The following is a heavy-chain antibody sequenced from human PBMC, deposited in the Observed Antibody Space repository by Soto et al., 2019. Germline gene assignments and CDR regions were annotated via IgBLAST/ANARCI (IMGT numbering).Heavy chain of an antibody. V-gene: IGHV4-61*01. CDR1: GGFVNSDTHS. D-gene: IGHD2-2*01. CDR2: IYSGGST. Sequence: SETLSLTCTVSGGFVNSDTHSWSWIRQTPGKRLEWIGFIYSGGSTKNPSLRSRVTMSVGTSKNQFSLKLRSVIVADTAVYHCARFVRSCSATTCSTRADVWGQGITVTVSS. J-gene: IGHJ6*02. CDR3: ARFVRSCSATTCSTRADV.